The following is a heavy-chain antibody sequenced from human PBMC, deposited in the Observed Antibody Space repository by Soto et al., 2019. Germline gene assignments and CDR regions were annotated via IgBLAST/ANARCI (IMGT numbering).Heavy chain of an antibody. CDR3: ARGREVDASDI. Sequence: SETLSLTCTASADSRRNFYWHWIRQPPGKGLEWIGYMYYSGSTNYNPSLKSRVTMSVDTSKKQFSLKLSSVTAADTAVYYCARGREVDASDIWGQGTMVTVSS. V-gene: IGHV4-59*01. CDR2: MYYSGST. J-gene: IGHJ3*02. D-gene: IGHD1-26*01. CDR1: ADSRRNFY.